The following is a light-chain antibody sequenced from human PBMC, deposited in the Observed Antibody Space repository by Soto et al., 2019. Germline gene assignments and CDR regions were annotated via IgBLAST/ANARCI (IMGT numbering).Light chain of an antibody. CDR3: QHFKSFPIT. Sequence: EIVMTQSPATLSVSPGERATLSSRASQSVSSNLAWYQQKPGQAPRLLIYGASSRATGIPDRFSGSGSGTDFTLTISSLQPEDFATYYCQHFKSFPITFGQGTRLEI. V-gene: IGKV3D-15*01. J-gene: IGKJ5*01. CDR2: GAS. CDR1: QSVSSN.